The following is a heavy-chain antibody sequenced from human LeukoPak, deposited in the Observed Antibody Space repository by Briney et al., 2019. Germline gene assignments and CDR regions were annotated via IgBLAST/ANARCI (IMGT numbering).Heavy chain of an antibody. CDR3: ARRKLLWFGESLNHAFDI. CDR2: IYYSGST. D-gene: IGHD3-10*01. Sequence: NSSETLSLTCTVSGGSISSFYWSWIRQPPGKGLEWIGYIYYSGSTNYNPSLKSRATISVDTSKNQFSLKLSSVTAADTAVYYCARRKLLWFGESLNHAFDIWGQGTMVTVSS. CDR1: GGSISSFY. V-gene: IGHV4-59*01. J-gene: IGHJ3*02.